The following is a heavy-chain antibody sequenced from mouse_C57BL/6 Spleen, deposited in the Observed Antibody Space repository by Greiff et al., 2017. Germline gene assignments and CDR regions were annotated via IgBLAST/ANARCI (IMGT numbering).Heavy chain of an antibody. CDR2: IYPSDSET. D-gene: IGHD1-1*01. V-gene: IGHV1-61*01. CDR1: GYTFTSYW. CDR3: VRWDYGSSYYAMDY. Sequence: QVQLQQPGAELVRPGSSVKLSCKASGYTFTSYWLDWVKQRPGQGLEWIGNIYPSDSETHYNQKFKDKATLTVDKSSSTAYMQRSSLTSEDSAVYYCVRWDYGSSYYAMDYWGQGTSVTVSS. J-gene: IGHJ4*01.